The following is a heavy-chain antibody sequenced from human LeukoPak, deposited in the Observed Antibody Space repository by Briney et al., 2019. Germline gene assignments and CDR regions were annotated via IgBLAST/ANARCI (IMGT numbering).Heavy chain of an antibody. CDR3: VRDRSRPNPFFDS. CDR2: IHHSGSTC. D-gene: IGHD6-13*01. V-gene: IGHV4-30-4*01. Sequence: PSQTLSLTCTVSGGSISSGDYYWSWIRQPPGKGLEWIGYIHHSGSTCYYNPSLKSRVTMSVDTSKNQFSLKLSSVGAADTAVYYCVRDRSRPNPFFDSWGQGTLVTVSS. CDR1: GGSISSGDYY. J-gene: IGHJ4*02.